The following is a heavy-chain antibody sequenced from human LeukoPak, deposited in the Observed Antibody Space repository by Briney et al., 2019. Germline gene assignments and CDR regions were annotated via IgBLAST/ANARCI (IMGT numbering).Heavy chain of an antibody. CDR1: GFTFSSYS. Sequence: GGSLRLSCAASGFTFSSYSMNWVRQALGKGLEWVSSISSSSSYIYYADSVKGRFTISRDNAKNSLYLQMNSLRAEDTAVYYCARDNSNPPDYYYYYYMDVWGKGTTVTVSS. D-gene: IGHD2/OR15-2a*01. CDR3: ARDNSNPPDYYYYYYMDV. CDR2: ISSSSSYI. J-gene: IGHJ6*03. V-gene: IGHV3-21*01.